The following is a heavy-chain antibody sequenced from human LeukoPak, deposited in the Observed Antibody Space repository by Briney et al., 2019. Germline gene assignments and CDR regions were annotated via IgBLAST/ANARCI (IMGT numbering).Heavy chain of an antibody. CDR2: IISIFGTA. V-gene: IGHV1-69*13. Sequence: GASVKVSCKASGYTFTSYYMHWVRQAPGQGLEWMGGIISIFGTANYAQKFQGRVTITADESTSTAYMELSSLRSEDTAVYYCARESSGWSGGAFDIWGQGTMVTVSS. CDR3: ARESSGWSGGAFDI. D-gene: IGHD6-19*01. CDR1: GYTFTSYY. J-gene: IGHJ3*02.